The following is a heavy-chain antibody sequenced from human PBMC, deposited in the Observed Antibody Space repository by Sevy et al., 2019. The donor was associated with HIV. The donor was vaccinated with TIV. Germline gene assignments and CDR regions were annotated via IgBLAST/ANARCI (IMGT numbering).Heavy chain of an antibody. CDR3: AKDINRGCDGINCYPYYYYFYGLDV. V-gene: IGHV3-9*01. CDR2: ISWNSRNV. D-gene: IGHD2-21*01. Sequence: GGSLRLSCAASGFPFNDHALHWVRQVPGKGLEWVSGISWNSRNVGYADSVKGRFTNSRDNANHFLYQEMNSLRPEDTTFYYCAKDINRGCDGINCYPYYYYFYGLDVWGQGTTVTVSS. CDR1: GFPFNDHA. J-gene: IGHJ6*02.